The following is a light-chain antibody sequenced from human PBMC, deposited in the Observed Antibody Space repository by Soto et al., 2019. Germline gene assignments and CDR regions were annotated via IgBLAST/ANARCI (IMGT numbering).Light chain of an antibody. CDR1: QTISSW. V-gene: IGKV1-5*01. Sequence: DIQMTQSPSTLSASVVDRVTITCRASQTISSWLAWYQQKPGKAPKLLIYGASTLESGVPSRFTGRGSGTEFTLTISSLQPEDFATYYCQQYKSYSRMFGQGTKVDIK. CDR2: GAS. J-gene: IGKJ1*01. CDR3: QQYKSYSRM.